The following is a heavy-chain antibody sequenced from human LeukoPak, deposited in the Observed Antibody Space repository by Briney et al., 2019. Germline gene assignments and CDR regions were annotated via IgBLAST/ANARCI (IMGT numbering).Heavy chain of an antibody. V-gene: IGHV1-58*02. J-gene: IGHJ5*02. CDR2: IVLGSGNT. CDR1: GFTFHTSA. D-gene: IGHD3-3*01. Sequence: SVKVSCKASGFTFHTSAMQWVRQAHGQRLEWIGWIVLGSGNTVYSHKFHDRVIITRDMSTSTVYMELDSLGSEDTAVYYCAAQRGASLHDFWSTRLFDPWGQGTLVTVSS. CDR3: AAQRGASLHDFWSTRLFDP.